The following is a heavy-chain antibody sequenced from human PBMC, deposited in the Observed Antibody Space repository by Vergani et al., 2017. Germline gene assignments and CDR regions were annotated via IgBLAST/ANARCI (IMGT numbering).Heavy chain of an antibody. CDR2: IYPGDSDT. CDR3: ARDAWVADAEYYYYYYMDV. D-gene: IGHD2-15*01. Sequence: EVQLVQSGAEVKKPGESLKISCKGSGYSFTSYWIGWVRQMPGKGLEWMGIIYPGDSDTRYSPSFQGQVTISADKSISTAYLQWSSLKASDTAMYYCARDAWVADAEYYYYYYMDVWGKGTTVTVSS. CDR1: GYSFTSYW. V-gene: IGHV5-51*01. J-gene: IGHJ6*03.